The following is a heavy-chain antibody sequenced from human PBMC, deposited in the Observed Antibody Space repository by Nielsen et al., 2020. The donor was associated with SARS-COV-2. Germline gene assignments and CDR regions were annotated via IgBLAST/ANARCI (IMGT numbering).Heavy chain of an antibody. J-gene: IGHJ4*02. Sequence: GGSLRLSCAASGFTFNSYAMHWVRQAPGKGLEWVAVISYDGSNKYYADSVKGRFTISRDNSKNTLYLQMNSLRAEDTAVYYCATANDDYYDSSGAAEFDYWGQGTLVTVSS. V-gene: IGHV3-30*04. CDR1: GFTFNSYA. D-gene: IGHD3-22*01. CDR2: ISYDGSNK. CDR3: ATANDDYYDSSGAAEFDY.